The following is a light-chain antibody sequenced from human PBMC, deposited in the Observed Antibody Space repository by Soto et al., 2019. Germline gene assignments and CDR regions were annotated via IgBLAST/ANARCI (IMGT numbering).Light chain of an antibody. J-gene: IGLJ2*01. CDR2: GNS. CDR3: QSYDSSLSGPVV. V-gene: IGLV1-40*01. Sequence: QSALTQPPSMSGAPGQRVTISCTGSSSNIGAGYDVHWYQQLPGTAPKLLISGNSNRPSGDPDRFSGSKSGTSASLAITGLQAEDEADYYCQSYDSSLSGPVVFGGGTKLTVL. CDR1: SSNIGAGYD.